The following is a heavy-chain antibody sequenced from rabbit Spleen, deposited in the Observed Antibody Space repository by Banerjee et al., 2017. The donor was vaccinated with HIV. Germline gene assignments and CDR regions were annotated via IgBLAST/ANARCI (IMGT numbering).Heavy chain of an antibody. Sequence: QSLEVSGGDLVKPGASLTLTCTASGVSFSVSSYMCWVRQAPGKGLEWIACIDTGSSGFTYYASWAKGRFTISKTSSTTVTLQMTRLTAADTATYFCARDTSSSFSSYGMDLWGPGTLVTVS. V-gene: IGHV1S40*01. J-gene: IGHJ6*01. CDR1: GVSFSVSSY. D-gene: IGHD1-1*01. CDR2: IDTGSSGFT. CDR3: ARDTSSSFSSYGMDL.